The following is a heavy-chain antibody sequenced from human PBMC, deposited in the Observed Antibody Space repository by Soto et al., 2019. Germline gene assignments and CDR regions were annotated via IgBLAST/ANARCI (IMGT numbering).Heavy chain of an antibody. CDR2: MFYGVST. Sequence: PSVTLSLTCTVSGSSINSSGYYWGWIRQPPGKGLEWIGSMFYGVSTYYNPSLKSRVTVSVDTSKNQFSLNLRSVTAADTAVYYCARLPSRHLVDYWGQGTLVTVSS. J-gene: IGHJ4*02. CDR1: GSSINSSGYY. CDR3: ARLPSRHLVDY. V-gene: IGHV4-39*01. D-gene: IGHD3-3*02.